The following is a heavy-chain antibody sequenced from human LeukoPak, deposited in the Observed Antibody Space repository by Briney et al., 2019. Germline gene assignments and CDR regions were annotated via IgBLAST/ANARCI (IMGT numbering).Heavy chain of an antibody. V-gene: IGHV3-64D*06. J-gene: IGHJ4*02. Sequence: SGGSLRLSCSVSGFTFSTYAMHWVRQAPGKGLEHVSRISSNGGSTYDADSVKGRFTISRDNSKNTLYLQMNSLRAEDTAVYYFVTSPPMKIDYWGQGTLVTVSS. CDR1: GFTFSTYA. CDR2: ISSNGGST. CDR3: VTSPPMKIDY.